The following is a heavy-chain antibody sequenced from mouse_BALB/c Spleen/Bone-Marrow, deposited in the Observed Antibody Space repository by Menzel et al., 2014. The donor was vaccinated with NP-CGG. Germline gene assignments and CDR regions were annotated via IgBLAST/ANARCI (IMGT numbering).Heavy chain of an antibody. J-gene: IGHJ1*01. Sequence: VQLQQSGAELVRSGASVKLSCTASGFNIKDYYMHWVKQRPEQGLEWIGWIDPENGDTEYVPKFQGKATITADTSSNTAYLQLSSLTSEDTAVYYCASYRYAWYFDVWGAGTTVTVSS. CDR2: IDPENGDT. D-gene: IGHD2-14*01. CDR1: GFNIKDYY. CDR3: ASYRYAWYFDV. V-gene: IGHV14-4*02.